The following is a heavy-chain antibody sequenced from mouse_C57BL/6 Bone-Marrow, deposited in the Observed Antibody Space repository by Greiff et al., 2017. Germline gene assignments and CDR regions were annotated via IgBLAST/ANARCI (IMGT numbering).Heavy chain of an antibody. Sequence: QVQLQQPGAELVRPGTSVKLSCKASGYTFTSYWMHWVKQRPGQGLEWIGVIDPSDSYTNYNQKFKGKATLTVDTSSSTAYMQLSSLTSEDSAVYYCAGWGNTTVEDYARDYWGQGTSVTVSS. CDR3: AGWGNTTVEDYARDY. CDR2: IDPSDSYT. CDR1: GYTFTSYW. V-gene: IGHV1-59*01. J-gene: IGHJ4*01. D-gene: IGHD1-1*01.